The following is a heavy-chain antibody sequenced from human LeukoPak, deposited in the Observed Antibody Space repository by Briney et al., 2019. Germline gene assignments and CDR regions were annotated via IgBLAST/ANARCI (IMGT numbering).Heavy chain of an antibody. Sequence: ASVKVSCKASAYTFTAYYIHWVRQAPGQGLEWMGWINTNTGGTNYAHKFQGRVTMTRDTSISTANMELSRLTSDDTAVYYCARDTPNSNVWFAELFLWGQGTLVTVSS. D-gene: IGHD3-10*01. V-gene: IGHV1-2*02. CDR3: ARDTPNSNVWFAELFL. J-gene: IGHJ4*02. CDR1: AYTFTAYY. CDR2: INTNTGGT.